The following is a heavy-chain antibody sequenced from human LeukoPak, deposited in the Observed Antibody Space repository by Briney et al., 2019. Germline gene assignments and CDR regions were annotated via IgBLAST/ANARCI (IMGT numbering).Heavy chain of an antibody. J-gene: IGHJ4*02. CDR2: ISGSGGST. Sequence: GGSLRLSCAASGFTFSSYGMSWVRQAPGKGLEWVSAISGSGGSTNYADSVKGRFTIPRDNFKYTLYLQMNSLRTEDTAVYYCARDSGFSGTQRGEYWGQGTLVTVSS. D-gene: IGHD3/OR15-3a*01. CDR3: ARDSGFSGTQRGEY. CDR1: GFTFSSYG. V-gene: IGHV3-23*01.